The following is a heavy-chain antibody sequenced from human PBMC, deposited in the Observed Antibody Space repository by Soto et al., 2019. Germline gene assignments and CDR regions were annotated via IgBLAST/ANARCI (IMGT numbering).Heavy chain of an antibody. D-gene: IGHD6-19*01. CDR2: IYYSGRT. CDR3: ASHVTDSSGWYQHVGY. V-gene: IGHV4-39*01. Sequence: SETLSLTCTVSGGSISSSSYYWGWIRQPPGKGLEWIGSIYYSGRTYYNPSLKSRVTISVDTPKNQFSLKLSSVTAADTAVYYCASHVTDSSGWYQHVGYWGQGTLVTVSS. CDR1: GGSISSSSYY. J-gene: IGHJ4*02.